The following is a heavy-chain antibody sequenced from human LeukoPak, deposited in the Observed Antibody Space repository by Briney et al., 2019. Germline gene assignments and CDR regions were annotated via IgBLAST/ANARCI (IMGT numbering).Heavy chain of an antibody. D-gene: IGHD2-2*01. CDR2: IYYSGST. J-gene: IGHJ5*02. V-gene: IGHV4-39*07. CDR1: GGSINSSSYY. CDR3: ARVGDILLVPAALVLDP. Sequence: SETLSLTCTVPGGSINSSSYYWGWIRQPPGKGLEWIGNIYYSGSTYYNPSLKSRVTISVDTSKNQFSLKLNSVTAADTAVYYCARVGDILLVPAALVLDPWGQGTLVTVSS.